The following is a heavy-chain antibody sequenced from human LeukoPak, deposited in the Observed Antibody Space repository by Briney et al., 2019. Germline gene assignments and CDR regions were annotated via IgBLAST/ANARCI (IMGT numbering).Heavy chain of an antibody. CDR2: IYHSGST. J-gene: IGHJ4*02. Sequence: PSGTLSLTCAVSGGSISSNNWWSWVRQPPGKGLEWIGEIYHSGSTNYNPSLKSRVTISVDKSKNQFSLKLSSVTAADTAVYYCARVRMGYYGSGSYDGFDYWGQGTLVTVSS. CDR1: GGSISSNNW. V-gene: IGHV4-4*02. CDR3: ARVRMGYYGSGSYDGFDY. D-gene: IGHD3-10*01.